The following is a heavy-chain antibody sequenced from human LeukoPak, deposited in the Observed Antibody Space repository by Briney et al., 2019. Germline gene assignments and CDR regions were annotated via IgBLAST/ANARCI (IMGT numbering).Heavy chain of an antibody. CDR2: IYYSGST. CDR3: ARDHRYGDYFEHYMDV. CDR1: GGSISSSSYY. Sequence: SETLSLTCTVSGGSISSSSYYWGWIRQPPGKGLEWIGSIYYSGSTYYNPSLKSRVTISVDTSKNQFPLKLSSVTAADTAVYYCARDHRYGDYFEHYMDVWGKGTTVTVSS. D-gene: IGHD4-17*01. V-gene: IGHV4-39*02. J-gene: IGHJ6*03.